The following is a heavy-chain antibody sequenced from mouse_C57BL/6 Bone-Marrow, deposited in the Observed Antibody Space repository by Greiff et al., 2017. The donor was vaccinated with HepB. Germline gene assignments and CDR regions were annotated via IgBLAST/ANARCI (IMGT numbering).Heavy chain of an antibody. CDR1: GYTFTSYW. D-gene: IGHD2-3*01. CDR3: ARELGGYYHFDV. V-gene: IGHV1-53*01. CDR2: INPSNGGT. Sequence: VKLQQPGTELVKPGASVKLSCKASGYTFTSYWMHWVKQRPGQGLEWIGNINPSNGGTNYNEKFKSKATLTVDKSSSTAYMQLSSLTSEDSAVYYCARELGGYYHFDVWGTGTTVTVSS. J-gene: IGHJ1*03.